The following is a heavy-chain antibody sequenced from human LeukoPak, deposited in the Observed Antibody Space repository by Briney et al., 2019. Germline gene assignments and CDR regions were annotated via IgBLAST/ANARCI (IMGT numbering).Heavy chain of an antibody. CDR1: GYTFTSYA. V-gene: IGHV1-3*03. CDR2: INAGNGNT. J-gene: IGHJ5*02. D-gene: IGHD4-17*01. Sequence: ASVKVSCKASGYTFTSYAMHWVRQAPGQRLEWMGWINAGNGNTKYSQEFQGRVTITRDTSASTAYMELSSLRSEDMAVYYCARAAVGDYCCFDPWGQGTLVTVSS. CDR3: ARAAVGDYCCFDP.